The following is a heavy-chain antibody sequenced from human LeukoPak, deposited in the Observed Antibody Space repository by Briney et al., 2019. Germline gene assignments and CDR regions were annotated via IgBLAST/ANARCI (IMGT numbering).Heavy chain of an antibody. Sequence: ASVKVSCKASGYTFTGYYMHWVRQAPGQGLEWMGWINPNSGGTNYAQKFQGRVTMTRDTSISTAYMELSRLRSDDTAVYYCARDAVPPYSTNGPNWFDPWGQGTLVTVSS. J-gene: IGHJ5*02. V-gene: IGHV1-2*02. CDR2: INPNSGGT. CDR1: GYTFTGYY. D-gene: IGHD6-13*01. CDR3: ARDAVPPYSTNGPNWFDP.